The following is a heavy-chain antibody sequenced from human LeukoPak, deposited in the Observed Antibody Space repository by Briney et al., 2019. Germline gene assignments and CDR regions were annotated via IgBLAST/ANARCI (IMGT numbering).Heavy chain of an antibody. V-gene: IGHV4-59*01. CDR2: IYYSGST. CDR3: ARGPPGGAAAATSGYYGMDV. D-gene: IGHD6-13*01. J-gene: IGHJ6*02. CDR1: GGSISSYY. Sequence: SETLSLTCTVSGGSISSYYWSWIRQPPGKGLEWIGYIYYSGSTNYNPSLKSRVTISVDTSKNQFSLKLNSVTAADTAVYYCARGPPGGAAAATSGYYGMDVWGQGTTVTVSS.